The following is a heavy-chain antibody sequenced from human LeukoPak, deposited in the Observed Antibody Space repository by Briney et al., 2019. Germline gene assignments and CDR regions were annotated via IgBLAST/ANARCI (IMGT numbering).Heavy chain of an antibody. D-gene: IGHD6-6*01. V-gene: IGHV3-7*03. J-gene: IGHJ4*02. CDR2: IKQDGSEK. Sequence: GGSLRLSCAASGFTFSSYWMSWVRQAPGKGLEWVANIKQDGSEKYYVGSVKGRFTISRDNAKNSLYLQMNSLRAKDTAVYYCARGRRGSSLGAYYFDYWGQGTLVTVSS. CDR1: GFTFSSYW. CDR3: ARGRRGSSLGAYYFDY.